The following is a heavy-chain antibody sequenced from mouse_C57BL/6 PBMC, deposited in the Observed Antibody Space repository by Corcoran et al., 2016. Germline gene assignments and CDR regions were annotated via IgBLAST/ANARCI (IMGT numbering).Heavy chain of an antibody. CDR2: ISYDGSN. J-gene: IGHJ1*03. Sequence: DVQLQESGPGLVKPSQYLSLTCSVTGYSITSGYYWNWIRQFPGNKLEWMGYISYDGSNNYNPSLKNRISITRDTSKNQFFLKLNSLTTEDTATYYCARTYDYDVWYFDVWGTGTAVTVSS. CDR3: ARTYDYDVWYFDV. V-gene: IGHV3-6*01. D-gene: IGHD2-4*01. CDR1: GYSITSGYY.